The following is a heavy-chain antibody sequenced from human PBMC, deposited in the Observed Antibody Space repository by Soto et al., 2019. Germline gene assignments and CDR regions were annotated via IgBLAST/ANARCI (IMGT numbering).Heavy chain of an antibody. D-gene: IGHD6-19*01. V-gene: IGHV3-11*05. Sequence: QVQLVESGGGLVKPGGCLRLSCAASGLTFSDYYMSWIRQAPGKGLEWVSYISSSSSYTNYADSVKGRFTISRDNAKNSLYLQMNSLRAEDTAVYYCAGGEQWLGTNYWGQGTLVTVSS. J-gene: IGHJ4*02. CDR2: ISSSSSYT. CDR3: AGGEQWLGTNY. CDR1: GLTFSDYY.